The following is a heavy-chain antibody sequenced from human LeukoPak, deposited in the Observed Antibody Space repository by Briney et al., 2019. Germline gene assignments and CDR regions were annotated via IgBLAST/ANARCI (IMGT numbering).Heavy chain of an antibody. CDR3: ARAAVDVLRYFA. CDR2: AYYSGST. D-gene: IGHD3-9*01. J-gene: IGHJ5*02. CDR1: GGSINRFY. Sequence: SETLSLTCIVSGGSINRFYWSWIREPPGKGLEWIGYAYYSGSTNYNPSLKSRATISVDTSKNQFSLKLSSVTAADTAVYYCARAAVDVLRYFAWGQGTLVTVSS. V-gene: IGHV4-59*01.